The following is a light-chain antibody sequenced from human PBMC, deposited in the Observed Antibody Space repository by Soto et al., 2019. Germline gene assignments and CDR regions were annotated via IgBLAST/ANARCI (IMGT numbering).Light chain of an antibody. CDR1: QSINIW. Sequence: INRTQSPSTLSESVGDRVTIAGRASQSINIWLAWYQQKPGRAPKLLIYMASTLESGVPSRFSGIGSGTEFTLPIRSLEPEDFATDYCQPYNVYWSVGQGTQVEIK. CDR2: MAS. J-gene: IGKJ1*01. V-gene: IGKV1-5*03. CDR3: QPYNVYWS.